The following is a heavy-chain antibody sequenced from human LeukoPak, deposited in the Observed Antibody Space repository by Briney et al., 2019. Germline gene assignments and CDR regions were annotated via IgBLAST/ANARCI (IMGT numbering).Heavy chain of an antibody. CDR2: TNHSGST. CDR3: ARGYRYGYFDY. D-gene: IGHD5-18*01. CDR1: GGSFSGYY. J-gene: IGHJ4*02. V-gene: IGHV4-34*01. Sequence: SETLSLTCAVYGGSFSGYYWSWIRQPPGKGLEWIGETNHSGSTNYNPSLKSRVTISVDTSKNQFSLKLSSVTAADTAVYYCARGYRYGYFDYWGQGTLGTVSS.